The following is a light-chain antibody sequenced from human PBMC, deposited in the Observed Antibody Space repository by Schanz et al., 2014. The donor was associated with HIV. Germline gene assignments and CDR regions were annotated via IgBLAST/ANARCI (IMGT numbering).Light chain of an antibody. J-gene: IGLJ2*01. CDR3: QTWGTGIHV. CDR1: SGHSRYA. V-gene: IGLV4-69*01. Sequence: QLVLTQSPSASASLGASVKLTCTLSSGHSRYAIAWHQQHPEKGPRFLMKLKSDGSHTKGDGIPDRFSGSSSGAERYLSISSLQSEDEADYYCQTWGTGIHVFGGGTKLTVL. CDR2: LKSDGSH.